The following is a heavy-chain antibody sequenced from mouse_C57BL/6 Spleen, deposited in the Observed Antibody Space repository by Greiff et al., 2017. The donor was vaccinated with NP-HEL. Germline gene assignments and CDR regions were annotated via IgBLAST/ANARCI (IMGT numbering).Heavy chain of an antibody. J-gene: IGHJ1*03. CDR3: ARNDGYHWYFDV. CDR2: INPGSGGT. V-gene: IGHV1-54*01. Sequence: QVQLQQSGAELVRPGTSVKVSCKASGYAFTNYLIEWVKQRPGQGLEWIGVINPGSGGTNYNEKFKGKATLTADKSSSTAYMQLSSLTSEDSAVYFCARNDGYHWYFDVWGTGTTVTVSS. D-gene: IGHD2-3*01. CDR1: GYAFTNYL.